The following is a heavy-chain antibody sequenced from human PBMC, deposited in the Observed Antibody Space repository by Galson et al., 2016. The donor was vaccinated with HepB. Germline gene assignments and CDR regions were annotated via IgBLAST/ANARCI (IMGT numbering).Heavy chain of an antibody. CDR3: VRVLPYMLRGVTTFYHYYMDV. D-gene: IGHD3-10*01. J-gene: IGHJ6*03. CDR1: GGSFSNCA. CDR2: VIPILGTP. Sequence: SVKVSCKASGGSFSNCAISWVRQAPGQGLEWMGGVIPILGTPTYAEKFQDRVTITADKSTSTAYIELSSLGSEDTAVYYCVRVLPYMLRGVTTFYHYYMDVGGTGTTVTVSS. V-gene: IGHV1-69*06.